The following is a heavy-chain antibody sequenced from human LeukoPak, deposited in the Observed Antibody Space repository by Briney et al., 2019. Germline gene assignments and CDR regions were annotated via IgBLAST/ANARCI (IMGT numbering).Heavy chain of an antibody. Sequence: GESLRLSCTASGYTFSTYWMSWVRQAPGKGLEWVASINQNGSERYYVDSVKGRFTGSRDNAANSQFLQVSSLRVEDTAVYYCVRKGFSGYERPFDYWGQGIRVAVSS. CDR3: VRKGFSGYERPFDY. V-gene: IGHV3-7*02. CDR2: INQNGSER. D-gene: IGHD5-12*01. CDR1: GYTFSTYW. J-gene: IGHJ4*02.